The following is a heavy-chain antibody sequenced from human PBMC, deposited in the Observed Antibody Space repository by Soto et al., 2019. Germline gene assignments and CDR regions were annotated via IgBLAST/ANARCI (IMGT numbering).Heavy chain of an antibody. CDR1: GGSISSSNW. CDR3: ARVGQQLEYYYYYGMDV. J-gene: IGHJ6*02. D-gene: IGHD6-13*01. CDR2: IYHSGST. V-gene: IGHV4-4*02. Sequence: SETLSLTCAVSGGSISSSNWWSWVRQPPGKGLEWIGEIYHSGSTNYNPSLKSRVTISVDKSKNQFSLKLSSVTAADTAVYYCARVGQQLEYYYYYGMDVWSQGTTVTVSS.